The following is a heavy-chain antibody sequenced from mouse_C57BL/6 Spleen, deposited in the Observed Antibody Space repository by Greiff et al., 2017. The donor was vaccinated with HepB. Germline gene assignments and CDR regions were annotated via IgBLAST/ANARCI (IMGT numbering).Heavy chain of an antibody. CDR2: ISSGSSTI. J-gene: IGHJ4*01. CDR3: ARGGGPYAMDY. CDR1: GFTFSDYG. Sequence: EVKVEESGGGLVKPGGSLKLSCAASGFTFSDYGMHWVRQAPEKGLEWVAYISSGSSTIYYADTVKGRFTISRDNAKNTLFLQMTSLRSEDTAMYYCARGGGPYAMDYWGQGTSVTVSS. V-gene: IGHV5-17*01.